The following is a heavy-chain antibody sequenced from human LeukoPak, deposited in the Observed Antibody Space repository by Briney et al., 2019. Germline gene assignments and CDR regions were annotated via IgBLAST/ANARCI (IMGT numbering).Heavy chain of an antibody. Sequence: SETLSLTCAVYGGSFSGYYWSWIRQPPGKGLEWIGYIYYSGSTNYNPSLKSRVTISVDTSKNQFSLKLSSVTAADTAVYYCARATNSYDSSNLGYWGQGTLVTVSS. V-gene: IGHV4-59*01. CDR1: GGSFSGYY. J-gene: IGHJ4*02. D-gene: IGHD3-22*01. CDR2: IYYSGST. CDR3: ARATNSYDSSNLGY.